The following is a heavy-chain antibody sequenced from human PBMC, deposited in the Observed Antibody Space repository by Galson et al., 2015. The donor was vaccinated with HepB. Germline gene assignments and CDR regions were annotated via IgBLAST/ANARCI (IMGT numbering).Heavy chain of an antibody. CDR1: TFTFSSYW. J-gene: IGHJ6*02. V-gene: IGHV3-7*01. CDR2: IKQDGSQK. CDR3: ARATTISTHGSYGMDV. Sequence: SLRLSCAASTFTFSSYWMSWVRQAPGKGLEWVANIKQDGSQKYYVDSVKGRFTISRDNAKNSLYLQMNSLGDEDTAVYYCARATTISTHGSYGMDVWGQGTTVTVSS. D-gene: IGHD4-11*01.